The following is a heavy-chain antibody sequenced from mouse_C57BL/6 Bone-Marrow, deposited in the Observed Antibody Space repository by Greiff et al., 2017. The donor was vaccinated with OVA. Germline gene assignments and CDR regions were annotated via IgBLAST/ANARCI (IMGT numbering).Heavy chain of an antibody. CDR3: ASAVFAY. J-gene: IGHJ3*01. CDR1: GYTFTSYS. CDR2: IDPSDSYT. V-gene: IGHV1-50*01. Sequence: VQLQQPGAELVKPGASVKLSCKASGYTFTSYSMQWVKQRPGQGLEWIGEIDPSDSYTNDNQKVKGKATLTVDTSSIPAYMQRSSLTSEDSAVCYCASAVFAYWGQGTLVTVSA.